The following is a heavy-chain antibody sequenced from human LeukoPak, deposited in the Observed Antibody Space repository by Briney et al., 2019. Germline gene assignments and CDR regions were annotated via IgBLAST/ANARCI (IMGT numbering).Heavy chain of an antibody. Sequence: SETLSLTCAVYGGSFSGYYWSWIRQPPGKGLEWIGEINHSGSTNYNPSLKSRVTISVDTSKNQFSLKLSSVTAADTAVYYCARGRRVGATTRCYFDYWGQGTLVTVCS. CDR3: ARGRRVGATTRCYFDY. V-gene: IGHV4-34*01. CDR2: INHSGST. D-gene: IGHD1-26*01. J-gene: IGHJ4*02. CDR1: GGSFSGYY.